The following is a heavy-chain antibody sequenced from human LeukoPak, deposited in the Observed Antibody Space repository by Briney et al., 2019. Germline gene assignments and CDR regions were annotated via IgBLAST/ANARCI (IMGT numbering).Heavy chain of an antibody. CDR1: GYHFTSYW. D-gene: IGHD5-12*01. Sequence: GASLKISCKGSGYHFTSYWIGWVRQMPGKGLEWMGIIYPGDSDTRYSPSFQGQVTISADKSISTAYLQWSSLKASDTAMYYCARRGWGGYDTNWFDPWGQGTLVTVSS. V-gene: IGHV5-51*01. J-gene: IGHJ5*02. CDR3: ARRGWGGYDTNWFDP. CDR2: IYPGDSDT.